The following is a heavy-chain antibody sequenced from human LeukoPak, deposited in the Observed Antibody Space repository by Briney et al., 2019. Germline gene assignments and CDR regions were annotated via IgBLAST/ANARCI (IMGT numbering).Heavy chain of an antibody. V-gene: IGHV3-23*01. D-gene: IGHD3-10*01. CDR1: GFTFSSYA. J-gene: IGHJ4*02. CDR2: ISGSGGST. Sequence: PGGSLRLSCAASGFTFSSYAMSWVRQAPGKGLEWVSAISGSGGSTYYADSVKGRFTISRDNTKNSLDLQMNSLRVEDTAVYYCARDFSGEFDYWGQGTLVTVSS. CDR3: ARDFSGEFDY.